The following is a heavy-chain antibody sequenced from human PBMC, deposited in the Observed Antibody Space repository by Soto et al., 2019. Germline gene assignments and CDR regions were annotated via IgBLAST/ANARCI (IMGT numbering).Heavy chain of an antibody. CDR1: GFTFDDYT. Sequence: GGSLRLPCPASGFTFDDYTMNWVGQAPGKGLEWVSLISWDGGSTYYADSVKGRFTISRDNSKNSLYLQMNSLRTEDTALYYCAKGAGYYYYYMDVWGKGTTVTVSS. V-gene: IGHV3-43*01. J-gene: IGHJ6*03. CDR2: ISWDGGST. D-gene: IGHD6-13*01. CDR3: AKGAGYYYYYMDV.